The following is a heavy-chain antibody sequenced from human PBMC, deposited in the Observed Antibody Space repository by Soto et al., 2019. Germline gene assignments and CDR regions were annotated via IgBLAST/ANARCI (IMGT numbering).Heavy chain of an antibody. CDR3: AKAQGHCSGDSCYSSLDF. Sequence: QVQLVQSGGGLVKPGGSLRLSCAASGLTFSDYSMTWIRQAPGKGPEWVSRISSGGGEAEYADSVKGRFTISRDNSNNTLYVQMSSLRVEDTAIYYCAKAQGHCSGDSCYSSLDFWGQGTLVTVSS. V-gene: IGHV3-11*05. CDR2: ISSGGGEA. D-gene: IGHD2-15*01. CDR1: GLTFSDYS. J-gene: IGHJ4*02.